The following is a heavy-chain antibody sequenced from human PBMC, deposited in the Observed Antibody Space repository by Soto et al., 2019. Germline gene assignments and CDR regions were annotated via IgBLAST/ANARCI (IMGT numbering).Heavy chain of an antibody. J-gene: IGHJ3*02. CDR2: IILIFGTA. D-gene: IGHD3-22*01. CDR3: ARGYYYDSSGYSDAFDI. V-gene: IGHV1-69*06. Sequence: SVKVSCKASGGTFSSYAISWVRQAPGQGLEWMGGIILIFGTANYAQKFQGRVTITADKSTSTAYMELSSLRSEDTAVYYCARGYYYDSSGYSDAFDIWGQGTMVTVSS. CDR1: GGTFSSYA.